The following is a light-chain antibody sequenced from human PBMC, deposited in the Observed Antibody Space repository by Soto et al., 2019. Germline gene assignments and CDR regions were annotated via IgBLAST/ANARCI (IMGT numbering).Light chain of an antibody. Sequence: EIVLPMAPGTLCLSTGERATLSCRASQRVSSSYLTWYQQKPGQAPRLLIYGASGRATGIPDRFSGSGSGTDFTLTISRLEPEDFAVYYCQQYGSSTATFGQGTKVDIK. CDR1: QRVSSSY. V-gene: IGKV3-20*01. CDR2: GAS. J-gene: IGKJ1*01. CDR3: QQYGSSTAT.